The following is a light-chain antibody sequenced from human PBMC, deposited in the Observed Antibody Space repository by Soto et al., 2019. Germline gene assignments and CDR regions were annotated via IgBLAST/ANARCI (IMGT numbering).Light chain of an antibody. Sequence: QSVLTQSPSVSEAPRQRVTISCSGSSSNIGNNAVSWYQQLPGKAPKLLIYYDDMLPSGVSDRFSGSKSGTSASLAISGLQAEDEADYYCAAWEDSLNGVVFGGGTKLTVL. CDR2: YDD. CDR1: SSNIGNNA. J-gene: IGLJ2*01. CDR3: AAWEDSLNGVV. V-gene: IGLV1-36*01.